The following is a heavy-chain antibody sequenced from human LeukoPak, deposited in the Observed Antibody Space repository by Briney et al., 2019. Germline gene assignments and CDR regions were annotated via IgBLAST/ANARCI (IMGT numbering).Heavy chain of an antibody. V-gene: IGHV4-61*01. Sequence: SETLSLTCTVSGGSVSNGSFYWSWIRQPPGKGLEWIGCIYYSGSTNYKASLKSQVTISLDTSKNQFSLNLTSVTAADTAVYYCARGDIVTTYWFDPWGQGTLVTVSS. CDR3: ARGDIVTTYWFDP. J-gene: IGHJ5*02. CDR2: IYYSGST. CDR1: GGSVSNGSFY. D-gene: IGHD5-12*01.